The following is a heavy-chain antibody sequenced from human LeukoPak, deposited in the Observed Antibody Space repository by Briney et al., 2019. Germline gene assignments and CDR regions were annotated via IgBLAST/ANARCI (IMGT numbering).Heavy chain of an antibody. Sequence: ASVKVSCKASGYTFTGYYMHWVRQAPGQGLEWMGWINPNSGGTNYAQKFQGRVTMTRDTSISTAYMELSRLRSDDTAVYYCVSDSGIAAAGFDYWGQGTLVTVSS. D-gene: IGHD6-13*01. CDR3: VSDSGIAAAGFDY. J-gene: IGHJ4*02. V-gene: IGHV1-2*02. CDR1: GYTFTGYY. CDR2: INPNSGGT.